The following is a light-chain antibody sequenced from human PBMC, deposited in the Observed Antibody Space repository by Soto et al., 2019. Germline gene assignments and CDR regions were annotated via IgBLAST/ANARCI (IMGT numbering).Light chain of an antibody. V-gene: IGKV3-20*01. CDR3: QQYGSSGT. CDR1: QSVSNNY. Sequence: EIVLTQSHAPLSLSAGERATLSCRASQSVSNNYLAWYQQKPGQAPRLLIYGASNRATGIPDRFSGSGSGTDFTLTISRLETEDFAVYYCQQYGSSGTFGQGTKVDIK. J-gene: IGKJ1*01. CDR2: GAS.